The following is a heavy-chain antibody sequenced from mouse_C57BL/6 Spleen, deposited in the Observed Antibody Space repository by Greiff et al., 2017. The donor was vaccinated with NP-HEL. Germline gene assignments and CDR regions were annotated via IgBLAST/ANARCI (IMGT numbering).Heavy chain of an antibody. CDR3: TTPYYYGSSYRGYAMDY. V-gene: IGHV14-4*01. CDR1: GFNIKDDY. J-gene: IGHJ4*01. Sequence: EVQLQESGAELVRPGASVKLSCTASGFNIKDDYMHWVKQRPEQGLEWIGWIDPENGDTEYASKFQGKATITADTSSNTAYLQLSSLTSEDTAVYYCTTPYYYGSSYRGYAMDYWGQGTSVTVSS. D-gene: IGHD1-1*01. CDR2: IDPENGDT.